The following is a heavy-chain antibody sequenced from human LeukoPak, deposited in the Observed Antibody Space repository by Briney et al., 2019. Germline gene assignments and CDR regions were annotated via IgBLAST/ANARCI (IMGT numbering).Heavy chain of an antibody. CDR3: ARGAYYYDSSGYLGLDH. J-gene: IGHJ4*02. CDR1: GYTFSGYY. Sequence: GASVKVSCKASGYTFSGYYMHWVRQAPGQGLEWMGRINLKSGDSNYAQRFEGRVTMTRDTSISTALMDLSRLTSDDTAVYYCARGAYYYDSSGYLGLDHWGQGTLVTVSS. D-gene: IGHD3-22*01. CDR2: INLKSGDS. V-gene: IGHV1-2*06.